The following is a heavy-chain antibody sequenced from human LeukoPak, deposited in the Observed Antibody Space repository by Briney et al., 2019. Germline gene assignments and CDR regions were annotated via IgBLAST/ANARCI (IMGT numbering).Heavy chain of an antibody. Sequence: GGSLRLSCAASGFTFDDYAMHWVRQAPGKGLEWVSGISWNSGSIGYADSVKGRFTISRDNAKNSLYLQMNSLRAEDTAVYYCARVDFSPSPFDYWGQGTLVTVSS. V-gene: IGHV3-9*01. CDR2: ISWNSGSI. CDR1: GFTFDDYA. CDR3: ARVDFSPSPFDY. J-gene: IGHJ4*02.